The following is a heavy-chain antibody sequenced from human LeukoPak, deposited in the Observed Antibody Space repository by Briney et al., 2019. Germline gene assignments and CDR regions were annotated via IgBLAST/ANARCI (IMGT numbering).Heavy chain of an antibody. CDR3: ARGRGVLRFLEWAPLDV. Sequence: SETLSLTCTVSGGSISSYYWSWIRQPPGKGLEWIGYIYYSGSTNYNPSLKSRVTISVDTSKNQFSPKLSSVTAADTAVYYCARGRGVLRFLEWAPLDVWGQGTTVTVSS. J-gene: IGHJ6*02. V-gene: IGHV4-59*12. D-gene: IGHD3-3*01. CDR1: GGSISSYY. CDR2: IYYSGST.